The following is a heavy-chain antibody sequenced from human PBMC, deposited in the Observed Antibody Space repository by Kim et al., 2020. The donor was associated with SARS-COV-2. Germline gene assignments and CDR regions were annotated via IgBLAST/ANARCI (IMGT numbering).Heavy chain of an antibody. CDR2: IYYSGST. V-gene: IGHV4-31*03. CDR1: GGSISSGGYY. Sequence: SETLSLTCTVSGGSISSGGYYWSWIRQHPGKGLEWIGYIYYSGSTYYNPSLKSRVTISVDTSKNQFSLKLSSVTAADTAVYYCARVRPSSPAAIDYWGQGTLVTVSS. J-gene: IGHJ4*02. D-gene: IGHD2-2*01. CDR3: ARVRPSSPAAIDY.